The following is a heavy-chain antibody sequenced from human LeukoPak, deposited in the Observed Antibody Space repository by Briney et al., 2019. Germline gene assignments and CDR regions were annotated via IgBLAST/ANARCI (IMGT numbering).Heavy chain of an antibody. CDR3: AKFWQYQLPYYFDY. J-gene: IGHJ4*02. V-gene: IGHV3-7*03. CDR1: GFTFNTYW. Sequence: GGSLRLSCGASGFTFNTYWMSWVRQAPGKGLEWVANIKPDGSEKYYVDSVKGRFAISRDNAKNSLYLQMNSLRAEDTAVYYCAKFWQYQLPYYFDYWGQGTLVTVSS. D-gene: IGHD2-2*01. CDR2: IKPDGSEK.